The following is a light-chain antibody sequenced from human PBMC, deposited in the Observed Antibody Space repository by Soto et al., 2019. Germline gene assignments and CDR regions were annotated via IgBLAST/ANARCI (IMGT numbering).Light chain of an antibody. CDR2: GAS. CDR1: QSVSSSY. Sequence: DIVLTQSPGTLSLSPGERAALSCRASQSVSSSYLAWYQQKPGQAPRLLIYGASNRATGIPDRFSGSGSGTDLTLTISRLEPEDFAVYYCQQYDSPWTFGQGTKVDIK. CDR3: QQYDSPWT. J-gene: IGKJ1*01. V-gene: IGKV3-20*01.